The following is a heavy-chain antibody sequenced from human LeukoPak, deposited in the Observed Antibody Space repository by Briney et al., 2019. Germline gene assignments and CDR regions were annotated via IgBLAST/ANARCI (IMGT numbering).Heavy chain of an antibody. CDR3: ARDLPGVASSAYGGPSKDY. J-gene: IGHJ4*02. D-gene: IGHD4-23*01. Sequence: ASVKVSCKASGYTFTSYGISWVRQAPGQGLEWMGWTSAYNGNTNYAQKLQGRVTMTTDTSTSTAYMELRSLRSDDTAVYYCARDLPGVASSAYGGPSKDYWGQGTLVTVSS. CDR1: GYTFTSYG. CDR2: TSAYNGNT. V-gene: IGHV1-18*01.